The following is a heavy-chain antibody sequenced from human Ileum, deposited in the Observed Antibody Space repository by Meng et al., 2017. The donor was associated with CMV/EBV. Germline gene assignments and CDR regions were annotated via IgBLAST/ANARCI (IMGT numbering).Heavy chain of an antibody. V-gene: IGHV4-39*07. CDR2: IYYSGST. CDR3: AREKTYGSSAFDI. CDR1: GGSIYSSTYY. D-gene: IGHD1-14*01. Sequence: SETLSLTCTVSGGSIYSSTYYWGWIRQPPGKGLEWIGNIYYSGSTNYNPSLKRRITVSVDTSKSQFSLKLTSMTAADTAVYYCAREKTYGSSAFDIWGQGTRVTVSS. J-gene: IGHJ3*02.